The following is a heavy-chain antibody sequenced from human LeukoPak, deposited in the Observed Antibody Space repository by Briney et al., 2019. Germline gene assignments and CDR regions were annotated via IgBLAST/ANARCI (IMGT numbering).Heavy chain of an antibody. Sequence: GGSLRLSCAASGFTFSSYAMHWVRQAPGKGLEWVSSISSSSSYIYYADSVKGRFTISRDNAKNSLYLQMNGLRAEDTAVYYCARVNYYDSSGYFHWGQGTLVTVSS. CDR2: ISSSSSYI. J-gene: IGHJ4*02. D-gene: IGHD3-22*01. V-gene: IGHV3-21*01. CDR1: GFTFSSYA. CDR3: ARVNYYDSSGYFH.